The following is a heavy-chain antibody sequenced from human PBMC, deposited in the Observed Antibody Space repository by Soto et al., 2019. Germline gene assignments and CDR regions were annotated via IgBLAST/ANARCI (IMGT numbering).Heavy chain of an antibody. J-gene: IGHJ4*02. D-gene: IGHD6-6*01. CDR3: ARGHSSSPTFDY. Sequence: QVQLVESGGGVVQPGRSLRLSCAASGFTFSSYGMHWVRQAPGKGLEWVAVIWYDGSNKYYADSVKGRFTISRDNSKKTLYLQMNSLRAEDTAVYYCARGHSSSPTFDYWGQGTLVTVSS. CDR1: GFTFSSYG. CDR2: IWYDGSNK. V-gene: IGHV3-33*01.